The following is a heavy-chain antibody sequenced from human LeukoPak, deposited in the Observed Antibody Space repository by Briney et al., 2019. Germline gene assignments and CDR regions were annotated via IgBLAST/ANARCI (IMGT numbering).Heavy chain of an antibody. V-gene: IGHV1-8*01. Sequence: GASVKVSCKASGYTFTSYDINWVRQATGQGLEWMGWMNPNSGNTGYAQMFHGRVTMTRNTSIRTAYMALRSLRSEDTAVYYCARGRGVKWELRGGFDYWGQGTLVTVSS. CDR1: GYTFTSYD. CDR3: ARGRGVKWELRGGFDY. CDR2: MNPNSGNT. J-gene: IGHJ4*02. D-gene: IGHD1-26*01.